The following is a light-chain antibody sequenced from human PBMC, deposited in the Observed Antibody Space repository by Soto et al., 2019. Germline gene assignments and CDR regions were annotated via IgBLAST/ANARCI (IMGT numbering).Light chain of an antibody. CDR3: LQIYCALAHS. CDR2: AAS. V-gene: IGKV1-39*01. CDR1: QSISSY. J-gene: IGKJ4*01. Sequence: DIQMTLSPSSLSAYVGDRVTITCRASQSISSYLNWYQQKADKAPNLVIYAASSLQSGVPSRFSGSGSGTDFTLTISILQPEDVASDFCLQIYCALAHSFGGGTKVDI.